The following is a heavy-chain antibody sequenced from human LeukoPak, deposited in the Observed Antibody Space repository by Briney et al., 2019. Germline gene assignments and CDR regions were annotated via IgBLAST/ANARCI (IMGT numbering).Heavy chain of an antibody. CDR3: ARAPREWLPPDDAFDI. D-gene: IGHD5-12*01. CDR1: GGTFSSYA. V-gene: IGHV1-69*13. J-gene: IGHJ3*02. CDR2: IIPIFGTA. Sequence: GASVKVSCKASGGTFSSYAISWVRQAPGQGLEWMGGIIPIFGTANYARKFQGRVTITADESTSTAYMELSSLRSEDTAVYYCARAPREWLPPDDAFDIWGQGTMVTVSS.